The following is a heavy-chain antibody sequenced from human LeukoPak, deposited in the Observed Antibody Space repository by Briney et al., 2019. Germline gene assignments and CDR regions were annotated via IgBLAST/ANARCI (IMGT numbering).Heavy chain of an antibody. CDR2: IDHRGDT. D-gene: IGHD5-24*01. Sequence: SETLSLTCAVCGGSFSRFYWSWIRQSPGKGPEWIAEIDHRGDTNYNPSVKSRVTVSVDTSKNQFSLKVRSLSAADTAVYYCARGATISETGYFDFWGQRTLVTVSS. J-gene: IGHJ4*03. CDR3: ARGATISETGYFDF. CDR1: GGSFSRFY. V-gene: IGHV4-34*01.